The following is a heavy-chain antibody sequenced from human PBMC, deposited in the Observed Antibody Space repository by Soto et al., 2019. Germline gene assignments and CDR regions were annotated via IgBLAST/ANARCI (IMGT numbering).Heavy chain of an antibody. Sequence: SETLSLTCTVSGGSISSGGYYWSWIRQHPGKGLEWIGYIYYSGSTYYNPSLKSRVTISVDTSKNQFSLKLSSVTAADTAVYYCARGYYYDSSGPYYFDYWGQGTLVTV. J-gene: IGHJ4*02. D-gene: IGHD3-22*01. CDR2: IYYSGST. CDR1: GGSISSGGYY. CDR3: ARGYYYDSSGPYYFDY. V-gene: IGHV4-31*03.